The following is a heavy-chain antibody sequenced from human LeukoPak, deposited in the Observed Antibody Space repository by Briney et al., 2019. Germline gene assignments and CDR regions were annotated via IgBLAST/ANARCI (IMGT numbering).Heavy chain of an antibody. CDR2: ISAYNGNT. D-gene: IGHD3-22*01. CDR1: GYTFTSYG. CDR3: ARDGHYDSSGYWNYYYGMDV. Sequence: ASVKVSCKASGYTFTSYGISWVRQAPGQGLEWMGWISAYNGNTNYAQKLQGRVTMTTDTSTSTAYMELRSLGSDDTAVYYCARDGHYDSSGYWNYYYGMDVWGQGTTVTVSS. J-gene: IGHJ6*02. V-gene: IGHV1-18*01.